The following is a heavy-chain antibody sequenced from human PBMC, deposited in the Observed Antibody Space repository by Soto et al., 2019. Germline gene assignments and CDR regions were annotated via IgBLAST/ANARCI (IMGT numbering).Heavy chain of an antibody. Sequence: GGSLRLSCAASGFTFTSYGMTWVRQAPGKGLEWVSIISGSGGSTAYADSVKGQFAISRDNSKNTLYLQMNSLGAEDTAVYYCAKVSAYSSGYVDYWGQGTLVTVSS. D-gene: IGHD5-18*01. J-gene: IGHJ4*02. CDR1: GFTFTSYG. V-gene: IGHV3-23*01. CDR3: AKVSAYSSGYVDY. CDR2: ISGSGGST.